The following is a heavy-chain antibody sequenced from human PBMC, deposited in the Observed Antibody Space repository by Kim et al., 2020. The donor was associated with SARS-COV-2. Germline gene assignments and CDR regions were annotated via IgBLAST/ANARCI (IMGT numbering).Heavy chain of an antibody. CDR1: GGSISSGGYY. V-gene: IGHV4-31*03. J-gene: IGHJ4*02. Sequence: SETLSLTCTVSGGSISSGGYYWSWIRQHPGKGLEWIGYIYYSGSTYYNPSLKSRVTILVDTSKNQFSLKLSSVTAADTAVYYCATGRITIFGVVTEFNYWGQVTLVTVSS. CDR2: IYYSGST. D-gene: IGHD3-3*01. CDR3: ATGRITIFGVVTEFNY.